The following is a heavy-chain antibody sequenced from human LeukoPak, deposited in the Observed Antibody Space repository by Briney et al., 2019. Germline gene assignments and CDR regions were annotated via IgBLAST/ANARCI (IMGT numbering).Heavy chain of an antibody. J-gene: IGHJ4*02. Sequence: GGSLRLSCAVSGFTFSNYAMVWVRQAPGKGLDWVSSISAGGGVTSNADSVKGRFTTSRDNSKNTLYLQMNSLRAEDTAMYYCAKAARTTVTYSFDSWGQGTLVTVSS. CDR3: AKAARTTVTYSFDS. V-gene: IGHV3-23*01. CDR1: GFTFSNYA. D-gene: IGHD4-17*01. CDR2: ISAGGGVT.